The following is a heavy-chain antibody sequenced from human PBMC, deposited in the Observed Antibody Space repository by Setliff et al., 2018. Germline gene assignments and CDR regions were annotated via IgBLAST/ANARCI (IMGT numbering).Heavy chain of an antibody. V-gene: IGHV5-51*01. CDR3: ARPSAGYSRPFDV. Sequence: GESLKISCKASGYSFPSYWIGWVRQVPGKGLEWMGIIYPGDSDTRYTPSFQGQVTISVDKSISTAFLHWGSLKASDSAIYYWARPSAGYSRPFDVWGQGTMVTVSS. D-gene: IGHD2-15*01. CDR1: GYSFPSYW. J-gene: IGHJ3*01. CDR2: IYPGDSDT.